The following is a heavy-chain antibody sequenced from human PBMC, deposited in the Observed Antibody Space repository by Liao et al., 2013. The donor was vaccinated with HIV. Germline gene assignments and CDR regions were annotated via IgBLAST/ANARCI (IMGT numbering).Heavy chain of an antibody. Sequence: QVQLQESGPGLVKPSQTLSLTCAIYGGSFDDKHWAWIRQSPGKGLEWIGESLEVAGPTTTRPSRVESPYHQTGPRPNFFENDFYDRRGHGHLYCARVSIVQFLDWSGSTFFYHMDVWDKGTSVTVSS. CDR1: GGSFDDKH. CDR2: SLEVAGP. J-gene: IGHJ6*03. D-gene: IGHD3/OR15-3a*01. V-gene: IGHV4-34*09. CDR3: ARVSIVQFLDWSGSTFFYHMDV.